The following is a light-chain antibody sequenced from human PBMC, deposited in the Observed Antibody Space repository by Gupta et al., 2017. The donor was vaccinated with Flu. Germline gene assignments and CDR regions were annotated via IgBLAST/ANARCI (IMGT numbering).Light chain of an antibody. CDR2: AKN. CDR3: NSRDSTDNHQAF. CDR1: SHRKSY. Sequence: QTVRITCQGDSHRKSYASWYQQKPGAAPVLVIYAKNIRPSGSPDRFSGSSSGNTASLTITGAQAEEEADYYCNSRDSTDNHQAFFGGGTKLTVL. V-gene: IGLV3-19*01. J-gene: IGLJ2*01.